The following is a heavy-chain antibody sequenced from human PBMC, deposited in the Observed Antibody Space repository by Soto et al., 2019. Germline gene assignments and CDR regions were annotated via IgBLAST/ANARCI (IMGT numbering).Heavy chain of an antibody. CDR3: ARPRIDSESFYSDFDY. Sequence: QVQLVESGGGLVKPGGSLRLSCAASGFTFRDYYMKWIRQAPGKGLEWVSYISGSSSHINYADSEKGRFTISRDNAKNSLFQQMNDLRAEDTAVYYCARPRIDSESFYSDFDYWGQGTLVTVSS. J-gene: IGHJ4*02. V-gene: IGHV3-11*05. CDR1: GFTFRDYY. CDR2: ISGSSSHI. D-gene: IGHD3-10*01.